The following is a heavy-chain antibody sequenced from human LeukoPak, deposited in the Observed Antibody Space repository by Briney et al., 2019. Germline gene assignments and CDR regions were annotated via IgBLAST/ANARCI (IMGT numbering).Heavy chain of an antibody. D-gene: IGHD3-10*01. V-gene: IGHV3-13*05. J-gene: IGHJ6*04. CDR1: GFTFSSYD. Sequence: PGGSLRLSCAASGFTFSSYDMHWVRQATGKGLEWVSAIGTAGDPYYPGSVKGRFTISRENAKNSSYLQMNSLRAGDTAVYYCARGALDRGVITDYYYYGMDVWGKGTTVTVSS. CDR2: IGTAGDP. CDR3: ARGALDRGVITDYYYYGMDV.